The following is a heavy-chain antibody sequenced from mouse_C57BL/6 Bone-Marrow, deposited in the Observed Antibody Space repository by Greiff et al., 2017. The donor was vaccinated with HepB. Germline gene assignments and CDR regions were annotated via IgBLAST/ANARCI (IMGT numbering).Heavy chain of an antibody. CDR1: GYIFTSYW. J-gene: IGHJ4*01. CDR3: ARAPGYYYAMDY. Sequence: QVQLQQPGAELVRPGTSVKLSCKASGYIFTSYWMHWVKQRPGQGLEWIGVIDPSDSYTNYNQKFKGKATLTVDTSSSTAYMQLSSLTSEDSAVYYCARAPGYYYAMDYWGQGTSVTVSS. V-gene: IGHV1-59*01. CDR2: IDPSDSYT.